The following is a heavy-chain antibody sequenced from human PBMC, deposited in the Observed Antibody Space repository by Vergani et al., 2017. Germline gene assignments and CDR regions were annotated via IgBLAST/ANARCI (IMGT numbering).Heavy chain of an antibody. CDR3: AKARDPNCKGGNCYSYYYGLYL. J-gene: IGHJ6*02. D-gene: IGHD2-15*01. CDR2: VSGSGGNT. V-gene: IGHV3-23*01. CDR1: GFTFSSYA. Sequence: EVQLLESGGGLVQPGGSLRLSCGASGFTFSSYAMTWVRQAPGKGLESVSAVSGSGGNTLYTDSVKGRFTISRDNSKETLYLQMNSLRVDDTAIYYCAKARDPNCKGGNCYSYYYGLYLWGQGTTVTVSS.